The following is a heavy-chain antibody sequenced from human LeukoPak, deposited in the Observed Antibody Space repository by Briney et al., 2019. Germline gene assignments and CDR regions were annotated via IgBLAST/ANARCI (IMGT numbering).Heavy chain of an antibody. CDR2: IYYSGST. V-gene: IGHV4-59*08. Sequence: SETLSHTCTVSGGSISNYYWSWIRQPPGKGLEWIGYIYYSGSTNYNPSLKSRVTISVDTSKNQFSLKLTSVTAADTAVYYCARWVAVADDAFDIWGQGTMVTVSS. CDR3: ARWVAVADDAFDI. D-gene: IGHD6-19*01. J-gene: IGHJ3*02. CDR1: GGSISNYY.